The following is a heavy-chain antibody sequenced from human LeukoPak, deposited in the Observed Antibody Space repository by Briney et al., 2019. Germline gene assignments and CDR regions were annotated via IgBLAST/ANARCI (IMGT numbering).Heavy chain of an antibody. CDR3: ARALAVAGTGGFDP. Sequence: PGGSLGLSCAASGFTFTSYWMHWVRQAPGKGLVWVSRINTDGSSTSYADSVKGRFTISRDNAKNTLYLQMSSLRAEDTAVYYCARALAVAGTGGFDPWGQGTLVTVSS. J-gene: IGHJ5*02. CDR2: INTDGSST. D-gene: IGHD6-19*01. CDR1: GFTFTSYW. V-gene: IGHV3-74*01.